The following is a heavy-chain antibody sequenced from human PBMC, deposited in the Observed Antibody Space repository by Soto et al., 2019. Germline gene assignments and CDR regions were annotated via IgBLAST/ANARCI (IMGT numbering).Heavy chain of an antibody. CDR1: GGTFSSYA. CDR3: ARDQRSYDFWSGYHIPEYFQH. D-gene: IGHD3-3*01. J-gene: IGHJ1*01. CDR2: IIPIFGTA. V-gene: IGHV1-69*13. Sequence: SVKVSCKASGGTFSSYAISWVRQAPGQGLEWMGGIIPIFGTANYAQKFQGRVTITADESTSTAYMELSSLRSEDTAVYYCARDQRSYDFWSGYHIPEYFQHWGQGTLVTVSS.